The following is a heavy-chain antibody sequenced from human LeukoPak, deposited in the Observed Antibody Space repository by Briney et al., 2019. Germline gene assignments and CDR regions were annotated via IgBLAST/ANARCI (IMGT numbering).Heavy chain of an antibody. J-gene: IGHJ3*01. Sequence: GGSLRLSCAASGFTFSNYEMNWIRQAPGKGLEWVSYITGNGGNVNYADSVKGRFSISRDNAKNSLYLQMSSLRVEDTAIYYCAREGESADRGAFDFWGRGTMVTVSS. D-gene: IGHD3-16*01. CDR2: ITGNGGNV. CDR1: GFTFSNYE. V-gene: IGHV3-48*03. CDR3: AREGESADRGAFDF.